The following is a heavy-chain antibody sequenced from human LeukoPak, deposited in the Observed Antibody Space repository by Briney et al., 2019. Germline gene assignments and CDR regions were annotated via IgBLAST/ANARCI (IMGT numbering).Heavy chain of an antibody. J-gene: IGHJ4*02. D-gene: IGHD1-26*01. CDR1: GFTFSSYA. Sequence: PGGSLRLSCAASGFTFSSYAMSWVRQAPGKGLEWVSGISASGGVTYSAESVRGRFTISRDNSKNTLYLQMNSLRAEDTAVYYCAKVDPVGAIGSGHFDYWGQGTLVTVSS. V-gene: IGHV3-23*01. CDR3: AKVDPVGAIGSGHFDY. CDR2: ISASGGVT.